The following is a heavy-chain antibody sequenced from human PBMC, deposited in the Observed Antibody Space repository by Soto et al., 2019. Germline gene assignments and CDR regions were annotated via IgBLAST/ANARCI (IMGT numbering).Heavy chain of an antibody. CDR1: GASLSSGTHF. J-gene: IGHJ4*02. Sequence: ASETLSPTCNVSGASLSSGTHFWSWIRQHPGKGLEWIGYIYYSGSAYYNPSLKSRVTISVDTSQNQFSLRLNSVTAADTAVHYCARVWTTFTTTDYWGQGTLVTVSS. CDR2: IYYSGSA. V-gene: IGHV4-31*03. D-gene: IGHD4-17*01. CDR3: ARVWTTFTTTDY.